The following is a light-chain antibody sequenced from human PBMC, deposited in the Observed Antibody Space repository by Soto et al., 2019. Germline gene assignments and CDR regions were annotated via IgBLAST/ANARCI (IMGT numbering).Light chain of an antibody. CDR1: QSVSSSY. J-gene: IGKJ1*01. Sequence: EIVLTQSPGTLSLSPGERATLSCRASQSVSSSYLAWYQQKTGQAPRLLIYGASSRDTGIPDRFSGSGSGTDFTLTISRLEPEDVAVYYCQQYGSSPETFGQGTKVETK. CDR2: GAS. CDR3: QQYGSSPET. V-gene: IGKV3-20*01.